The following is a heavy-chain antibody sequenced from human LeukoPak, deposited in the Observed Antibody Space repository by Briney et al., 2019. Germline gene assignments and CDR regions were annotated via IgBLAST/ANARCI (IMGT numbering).Heavy chain of an antibody. Sequence: ASVKVSCKASGYTFTSYGISWVRQAPGQGLEWMGWISAYNGNTNYAQKLQGRVTMTTDTSTSTAYMELRRLRSDGTAVYYCARGFSDFWSGYYRGYYGMDVWGQGTTVTVSS. D-gene: IGHD3-3*01. CDR1: GYTFTSYG. V-gene: IGHV1-18*01. CDR3: ARGFSDFWSGYYRGYYGMDV. J-gene: IGHJ6*02. CDR2: ISAYNGNT.